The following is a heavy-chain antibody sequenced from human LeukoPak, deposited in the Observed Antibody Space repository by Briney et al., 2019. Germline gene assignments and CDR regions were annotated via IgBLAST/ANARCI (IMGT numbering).Heavy chain of an antibody. J-gene: IGHJ4*02. Sequence: GGSLRLSCAASGFTVSNHYMNRVRQAPGKGLEWVSLIYSGGSTYYADSVKGRFTISRDNSKNTLYLKMNSLKTEDTAVYYCTTDPGYRGLYYFDYWGQGTLVTVSS. CDR3: TTDPGYRGLYYFDY. CDR1: GFTVSNHY. V-gene: IGHV3-53*01. CDR2: IYSGGST. D-gene: IGHD5-12*01.